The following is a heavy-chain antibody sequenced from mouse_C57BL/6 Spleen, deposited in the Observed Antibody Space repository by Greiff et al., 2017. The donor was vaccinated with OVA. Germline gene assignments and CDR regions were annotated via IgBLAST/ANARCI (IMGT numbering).Heavy chain of an antibody. D-gene: IGHD2-5*01. CDR2: IYPGSGNT. V-gene: IGHV1-66*01. Sequence: QVQLKESGPELVKPGASVKISCKASGYSFTSYYIHWVKQRPGQGLEWIGWIYPGSGNTKYNEKFKGKATLTADTSSSTAYMQLSSLTSEDSAVYYCARSLYSKDFDYWGQGTTLTVSS. J-gene: IGHJ2*01. CDR1: GYSFTSYY. CDR3: ARSLYSKDFDY.